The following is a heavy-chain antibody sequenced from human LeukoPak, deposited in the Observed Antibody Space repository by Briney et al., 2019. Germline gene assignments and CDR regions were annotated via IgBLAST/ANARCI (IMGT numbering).Heavy chain of an antibody. CDR3: ARETSQKGAHYMDV. V-gene: IGHV4-59*01. Sequence: SETLSLTCTVSGGSISSYYWSWIRQPPGKGLEWIGYIYYSGSTSYKPSLKSRVTISVDTSKNQFSLKLRSVTAADTAVYYCARETSQKGAHYMDVWGKGATVTISS. D-gene: IGHD3-16*01. CDR1: GGSISSYY. J-gene: IGHJ6*03. CDR2: IYYSGST.